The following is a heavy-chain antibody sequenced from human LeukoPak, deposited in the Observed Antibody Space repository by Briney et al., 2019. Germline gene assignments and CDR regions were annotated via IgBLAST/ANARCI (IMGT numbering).Heavy chain of an antibody. CDR2: INSDGSGT. J-gene: IGHJ4*02. V-gene: IGHV3-74*01. CDR1: EFTFSNYW. D-gene: IGHD3-10*01. Sequence: PGGSLRLSCAASEFTFSNYWIHWVRQAPGKGLVWVSRINSDGSGTNYADSVKGRFTISRDNSNNTLYLQMKSLRAEVTAVYYCAREVGSGNSDRYFDYWGQGTLVTVSS. CDR3: AREVGSGNSDRYFDY.